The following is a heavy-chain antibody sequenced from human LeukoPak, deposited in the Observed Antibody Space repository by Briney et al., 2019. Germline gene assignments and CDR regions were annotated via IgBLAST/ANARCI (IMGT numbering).Heavy chain of an antibody. CDR1: GFNFTASA. CDR2: IRSKPNNYAT. CDR3: TGPELDY. J-gene: IGHJ4*02. Sequence: PGGSLTLSCAASGFNFTASAMHWVRQASGKGLEWVGRIRSKPNNYATAYTASVEGRFTISRDDLKKTTYLQMNSLKTEDTAIYYCTGPELDYWGQGTLVTVSS. V-gene: IGHV3-73*01.